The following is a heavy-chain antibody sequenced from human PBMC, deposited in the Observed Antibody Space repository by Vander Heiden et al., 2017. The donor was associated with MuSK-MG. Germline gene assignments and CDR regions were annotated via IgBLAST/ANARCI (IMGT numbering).Heavy chain of an antibody. CDR2: IIPICGTA. D-gene: IGHD1-7*01. Sequence: QVQLVQSGAEVKKPGSSVKVSCKTSGGTFSHYAITWVRQAPGQGLEWMGGIIPICGTANYAQKFQGRVTITADESTSTAYMELSSLRSEDTAVYYCATQRLELGYYFDYWGQGTLVTVSS. J-gene: IGHJ4*02. CDR1: GGTFSHYA. V-gene: IGHV1-69*01. CDR3: ATQRLELGYYFDY.